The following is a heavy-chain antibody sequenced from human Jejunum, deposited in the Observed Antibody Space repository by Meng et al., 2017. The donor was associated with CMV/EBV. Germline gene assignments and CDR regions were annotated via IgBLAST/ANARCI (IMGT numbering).Heavy chain of an antibody. D-gene: IGHD3-10*01. CDR2: ITTTSRYI. V-gene: IGHV3-21*06. CDR3: VRDRFGVITPDVFDI. CDR1: GFAFSSYN. J-gene: IGHJ3*02. Sequence: GFAFSSYNRDWVRQAPGKGLEWVASITTTSRYIYYGDSVKGRFTVSRDNAQNSVYLQMNSLRAEDTAVYYCVRDRFGVITPDVFDIWGQGTMVTVSS.